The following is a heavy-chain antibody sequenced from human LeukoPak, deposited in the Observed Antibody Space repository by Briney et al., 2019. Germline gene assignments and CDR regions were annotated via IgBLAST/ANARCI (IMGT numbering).Heavy chain of an antibody. CDR1: GFTFSNYA. V-gene: IGHV3-23*01. CDR2: ISGSGGST. J-gene: IGHJ4*02. CDR3: AKGYSGSYFDY. Sequence: GGSLRLSCAASGFTFSNYAMSWVRQAPGRGLEGVSPISGSGGSTYYADAVKGRFTTSRDNPKNPLYLQMNSLRAEDTAVYYCAKGYSGSYFDYWGQGTLVTVSS. D-gene: IGHD1-26*01.